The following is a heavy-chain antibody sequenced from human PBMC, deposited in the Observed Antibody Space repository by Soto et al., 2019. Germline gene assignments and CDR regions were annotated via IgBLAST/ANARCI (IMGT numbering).Heavy chain of an antibody. CDR3: VQESSYRRTDSDC. V-gene: IGHV3-23*01. CDR1: GFTFNGCD. Sequence: EMQLLESGGGLVQPGGSLRLSCGGSGFTFNGCDMSWVRQSPGKGLEWVSTIDGNGGTTYYADSVEGRLTISRDNSKNTLYLHMHIPRVEDTPVYYCVQESSYRRTDSDCWGQGTLVTASS. CDR2: IDGNGGTT. J-gene: IGHJ4*02. D-gene: IGHD3-16*02.